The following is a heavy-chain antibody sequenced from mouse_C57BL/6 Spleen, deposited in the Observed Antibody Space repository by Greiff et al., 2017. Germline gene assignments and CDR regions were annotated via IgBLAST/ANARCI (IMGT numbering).Heavy chain of an antibody. CDR2: IYPSDSET. D-gene: IGHD5-1*01. V-gene: IGHV1-61*01. J-gene: IGHJ1*03. CDR1: GYTFTSYW. Sequence: QVRLQQPGAELVRPGSSVKLSCKASGYTFTSYWMDWVKQRPGQGLEWIGNIYPSDSETHYNQKFKDKATLTVDKSSSTAYMQLSSLTSEDSAVYYCARSSAYPWYFDVWGTGTTVTVSS. CDR3: ARSSAYPWYFDV.